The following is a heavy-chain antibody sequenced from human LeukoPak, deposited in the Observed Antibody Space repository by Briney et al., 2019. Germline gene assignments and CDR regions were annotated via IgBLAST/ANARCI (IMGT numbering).Heavy chain of an antibody. Sequence: GGSLRLSCAASGFTFSSYAMNWVRQAPGKGLEWVSAISGSGGSTYYADSVKGRFTISRDNSKNTLYLQMNSLRAEDTAVYYCARSIVVVPAAHDYWGQGTLVTVSS. V-gene: IGHV3-23*01. D-gene: IGHD2-2*01. CDR2: ISGSGGST. J-gene: IGHJ4*02. CDR1: GFTFSSYA. CDR3: ARSIVVVPAAHDY.